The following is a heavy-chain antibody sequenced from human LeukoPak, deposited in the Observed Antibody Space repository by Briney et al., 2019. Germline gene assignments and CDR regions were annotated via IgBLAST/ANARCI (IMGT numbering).Heavy chain of an antibody. CDR2: ISTMSNYI. D-gene: IGHD2-2*03. J-gene: IGHJ5*02. CDR1: GFDFSTYA. CDR3: SRDRLVGLDL. V-gene: IGHV3-21*06. Sequence: GGSLRLSCAASGFDFSTYAINWVRQAPGKGLEWVSSISTMSNYIFYGDSVKGRFTISRDNAKNSVYLQMNSLRPDDTAVYYCSRDRLVGLDLWGQGTLVTVSS.